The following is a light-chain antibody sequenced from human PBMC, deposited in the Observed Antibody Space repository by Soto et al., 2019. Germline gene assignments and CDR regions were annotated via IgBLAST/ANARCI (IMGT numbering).Light chain of an antibody. J-gene: IGLJ1*01. CDR1: SSDVGNYNY. CDR2: NVN. Sequence: QSVLTQSAPVSGSPGQSITISCTGTSSDVGNYNYVSWYQQHPGEVPKLIIFNVNNRPSGVSNRFSGSKSGNTASLTISGLQAEDEDDYYCSSFTSSTTYGFGTGTKVTVL. V-gene: IGLV2-14*01. CDR3: SSFTSSTTYG.